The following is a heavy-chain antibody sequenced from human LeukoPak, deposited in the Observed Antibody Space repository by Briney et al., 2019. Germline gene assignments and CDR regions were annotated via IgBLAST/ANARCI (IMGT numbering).Heavy chain of an antibody. CDR3: ARLQLIFVGATKTTDAFDI. D-gene: IGHD1-26*01. J-gene: IGHJ3*02. CDR1: GGSFSSYY. CDR2: IYYSGST. Sequence: SETLSLTCAVYGGSFSSYYWGWIRQPPGKGLEWIGSIYYSGSTYYNPSLKSRVTISVDTSKNQFSLKLSSVTAADTAVYYCARLQLIFVGATKTTDAFDIWGQGTMVTVSS. V-gene: IGHV4-39*01.